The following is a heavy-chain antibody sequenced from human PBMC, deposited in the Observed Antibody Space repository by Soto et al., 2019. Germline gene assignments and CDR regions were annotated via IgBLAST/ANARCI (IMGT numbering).Heavy chain of an antibody. J-gene: IGHJ6*02. Sequence: QLQLQQSGPGLVKPSETLSLTCTVSGGSITSSSYYWGWIRQPPGKGLEWIGSIYYRGSTYYNPSLKRRVTLSLDTSKIQFYRKLSSVTAADTAVYYCARRTDTPMARNDYYYYGMDVWGQGTPVTVSS. CDR1: GGSITSSSYY. CDR3: ARRTDTPMARNDYYYYGMDV. V-gene: IGHV4-39*01. CDR2: IYYRGST. D-gene: IGHD5-18*01.